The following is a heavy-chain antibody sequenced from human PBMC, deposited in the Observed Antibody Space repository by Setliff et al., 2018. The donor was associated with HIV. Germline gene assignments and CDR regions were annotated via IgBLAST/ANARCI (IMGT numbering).Heavy chain of an antibody. CDR1: GGSISSHY. CDR2: VYYSGST. Sequence: SETLSLTCTVSGGSISSHYWSWVRKPPGKGLEWIGYVYYSGSTSYSPSLRGRVTMSVDPSKNQFSLKLSSVTAADTAVYYCARAPITIFGVIIIPVYFDYWGQGTLVTVSS. V-gene: IGHV4-59*08. J-gene: IGHJ4*02. CDR3: ARAPITIFGVIIIPVYFDY. D-gene: IGHD3-3*01.